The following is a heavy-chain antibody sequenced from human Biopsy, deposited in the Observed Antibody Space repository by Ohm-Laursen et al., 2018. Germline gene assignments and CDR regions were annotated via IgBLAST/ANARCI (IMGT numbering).Heavy chain of an antibody. CDR1: GFNFDDFA. CDR3: ARDLGNLRGVMFYLDS. J-gene: IGHJ4*02. V-gene: IGHV3-33*08. CDR2: VWYDGINK. D-gene: IGHD3-16*01. Sequence: SLRFSCAASGFNFDDFAMHWVRQAPGKGLEWVAVVWYDGINKFYADSVEGRFTISRDNFKNTVYLEMNSLRPEDTAVYYCARDLGNLRGVMFYLDSWGQGTLVSVSS.